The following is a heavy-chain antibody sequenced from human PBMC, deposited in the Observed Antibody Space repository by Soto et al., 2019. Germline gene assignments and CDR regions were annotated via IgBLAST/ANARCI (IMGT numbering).Heavy chain of an antibody. Sequence: PGEALKISCRTSGYSFTSYWNSWFRQMPVKGLEWMGIIFPSDSDPRYSPSFQGQVTISADRSTSTVFLQWASLKASDTAVYFCARKDKSGYFNWFDPWGQGTLVTVSS. D-gene: IGHD3-22*01. CDR3: ARKDKSGYFNWFDP. CDR1: GYSFTSYW. J-gene: IGHJ5*02. V-gene: IGHV5-51*01. CDR2: IFPSDSDP.